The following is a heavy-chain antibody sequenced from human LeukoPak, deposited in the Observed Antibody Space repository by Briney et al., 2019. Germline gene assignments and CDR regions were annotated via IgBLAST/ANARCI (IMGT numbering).Heavy chain of an antibody. CDR3: ARVGAAMRAYYYYGMDV. CDR2: ISTRGSS. V-gene: IGHV4-4*07. J-gene: IGHJ6*01. Sequence: PSETLSLTCTVSGGSISSYDWSWIRQPAGKGLEWIGRISTRGSSNYNPSLKSRVTMSVDTSKNQFSLKLSSVTAADTAVYYCARVGAAMRAYYYYGMDVWGQGTTVSVSS. D-gene: IGHD2-2*01. CDR1: GGSISSYD.